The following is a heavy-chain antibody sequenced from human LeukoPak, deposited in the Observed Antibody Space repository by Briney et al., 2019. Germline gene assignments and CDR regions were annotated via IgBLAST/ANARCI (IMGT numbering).Heavy chain of an antibody. V-gene: IGHV3-7*01. J-gene: IGHJ6*03. CDR1: GFPFSVYW. D-gene: IGHD3-16*01. CDR2: IDKDGSQK. Sequence: GGSLRLSCGASGFPFSVYWMTWVRQAPGRGLEWVATIDKDGSQKYYLDSVKGRFTISRDNAKNSLYLQMKSLRAEDTAVYYCARTFDRETVILDYYYYYMDVWGNGTTVIVSS. CDR3: ARTFDRETVILDYYYYYMDV.